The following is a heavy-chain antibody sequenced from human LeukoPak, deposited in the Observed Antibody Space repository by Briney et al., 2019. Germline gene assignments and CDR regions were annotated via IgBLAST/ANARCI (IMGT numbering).Heavy chain of an antibody. Sequence: TSETLSLTCTVSGGSISSYYWSWIRQPPGKGLEWIGYIYYSGNTNYNPSLKSRVTISVDTSKTQFSLKLSSVTAADTAVYYCARVGSGWFYYFDSWGQGTLVTVSS. V-gene: IGHV4-59*01. CDR3: ARVGSGWFYYFDS. CDR1: GGSISSYY. J-gene: IGHJ4*02. D-gene: IGHD6-19*01. CDR2: IYYSGNT.